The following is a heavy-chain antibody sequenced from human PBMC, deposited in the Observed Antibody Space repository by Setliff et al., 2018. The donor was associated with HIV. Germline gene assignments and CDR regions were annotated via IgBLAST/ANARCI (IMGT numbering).Heavy chain of an antibody. CDR3: ARDPLYDSSGFQSELGAFDI. Sequence: SVKVSCKASGGTFSSYAISWVRQAPGQGLEWMGGIIPILGIANYAQKFQGRVTITADKSTSTAYMELSSLRSEDTAVYYCARDPLYDSSGFQSELGAFDIWGQGTMVTVSS. CDR1: GGTFSSYA. CDR2: IIPILGIA. V-gene: IGHV1-69*10. D-gene: IGHD3-22*01. J-gene: IGHJ3*02.